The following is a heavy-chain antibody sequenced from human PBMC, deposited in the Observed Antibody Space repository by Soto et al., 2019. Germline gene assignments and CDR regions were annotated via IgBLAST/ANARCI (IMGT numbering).Heavy chain of an antibody. J-gene: IGHJ5*02. Sequence: GGSLRLSCAASGFTFSSYAMSWVRQAPGKGLEWVSAISGSGGSTYYADSVKGRFTISRDNSKNTLYLQMNSLRAEDKAVYYCEKEVKKQLRGGRFDPWCQGILVTVS. CDR3: EKEVKKQLRGGRFDP. D-gene: IGHD6-13*01. CDR1: GFTFSSYA. CDR2: ISGSGGST. V-gene: IGHV3-23*01.